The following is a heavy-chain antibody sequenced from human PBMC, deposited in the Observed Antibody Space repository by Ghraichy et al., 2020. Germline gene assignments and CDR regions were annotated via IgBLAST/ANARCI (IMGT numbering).Heavy chain of an antibody. CDR3: ARESLGGYSGSYYGSDY. V-gene: IGHV1-18*01. J-gene: IGHJ4*02. CDR2: ISAYNGNT. CDR1: GYTFTSYG. D-gene: IGHD1-26*01. Sequence: ASVKVSCKASGYTFTSYGISWVRQAPGQGLEWMGWISAYNGNTNYAQKLQGRVTMTTDTSTSTAYMELRSLRSDDTAVYYCARESLGGYSGSYYGSDYWGQGTLVTVSS.